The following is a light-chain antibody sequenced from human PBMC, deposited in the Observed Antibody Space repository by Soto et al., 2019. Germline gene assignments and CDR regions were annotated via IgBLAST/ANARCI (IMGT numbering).Light chain of an antibody. V-gene: IGLV4-69*01. CDR3: QTWGTGIRV. CDR1: SGHSSYA. Sequence: QLVLTQSPSASASLGASVKLTCTLSSGHSSYAIAWHQQQPEKGPRYLMKLNSDGSHSKGDGIPDRFSGSSSGAERYLTISSLQSEDDADYYCQTWGTGIRVFGGGTKLTAL. CDR2: LNSDGSH. J-gene: IGLJ2*01.